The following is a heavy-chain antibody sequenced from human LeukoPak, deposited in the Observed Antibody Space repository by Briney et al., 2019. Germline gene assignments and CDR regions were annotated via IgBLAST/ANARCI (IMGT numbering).Heavy chain of an antibody. Sequence: ASVKVSCKASGYTFTSYAMHCVRQAPGQRLEWMGWLNAGNGNTKYSQKFQGRGTITRDTSASTAYMELSSLRSEDTAVYYCARGLGYCSSTSCYAEAHAFDIWGQGTMVSVSS. CDR3: ARGLGYCSSTSCYAEAHAFDI. V-gene: IGHV1-3*01. D-gene: IGHD2-2*01. CDR1: GYTFTSYA. CDR2: LNAGNGNT. J-gene: IGHJ3*02.